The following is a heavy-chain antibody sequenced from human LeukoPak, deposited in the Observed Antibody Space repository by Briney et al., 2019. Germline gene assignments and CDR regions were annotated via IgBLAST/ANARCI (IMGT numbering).Heavy chain of an antibody. Sequence: GGSLRLSCSASGFTFSGHFMHWVRQAPGKGLEYVSSISINGDKTYYAESVKGRFTISRDNSKNTLYLQVNSLRAEGTAIYYCAKDKGWGYSSYDYYGMDVWGQGTTVTVSS. D-gene: IGHD1-26*01. V-gene: IGHV3-64*04. CDR3: AKDKGWGYSSYDYYGMDV. CDR1: GFTFSGHF. J-gene: IGHJ6*02. CDR2: ISINGDKT.